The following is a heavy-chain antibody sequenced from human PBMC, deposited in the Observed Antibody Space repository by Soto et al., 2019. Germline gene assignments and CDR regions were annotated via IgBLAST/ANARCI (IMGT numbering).Heavy chain of an antibody. J-gene: IGHJ3*02. Sequence: EVQLVESGGGLVQPGGSLRLSCAASGFTFRSYDMHWVRQATGKGLEWVSAIGTAGDTYYPGSVKGRFTVSRENAKNSVYLQMNSLRAGDTAVYYCARGYCSGGSCYSAAFDIGGQGTMVTVSS. CDR2: IGTAGDT. D-gene: IGHD2-15*01. CDR1: GFTFRSYD. V-gene: IGHV3-13*01. CDR3: ARGYCSGGSCYSAAFDI.